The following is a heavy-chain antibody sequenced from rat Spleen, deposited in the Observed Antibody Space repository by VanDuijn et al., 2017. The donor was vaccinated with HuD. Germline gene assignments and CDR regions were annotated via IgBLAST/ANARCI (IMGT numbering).Heavy chain of an antibody. J-gene: IGHJ3*01. Sequence: QVQLRESGPGLVQPSQTLSLSCTVSGFSLTANTVHWVRQPPGKGLEWMGRMRHDGVIHYNSDVKSRLTITRDTSTNQVFLNVNSLQTDDTAIYYCTREYFDGRSLGGWFDYWGQGTLVTVSS. CDR2: MRHDGVI. CDR1: GFSLTANT. D-gene: IGHD1-12*02. V-gene: IGHV2S30*01. CDR3: TREYFDGRSLGGWFDY.